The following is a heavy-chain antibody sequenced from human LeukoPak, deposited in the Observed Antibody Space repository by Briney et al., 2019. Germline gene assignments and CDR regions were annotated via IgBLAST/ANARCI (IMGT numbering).Heavy chain of an antibody. CDR3: ARRSYWNNWTVYYFDY. J-gene: IGHJ4*02. CDR2: INPNSGGT. CDR1: GYTFTGYY. V-gene: IGHV1-2*02. D-gene: IGHD1-20*01. Sequence: ASVKVSCKASGYTFTGYYMHWVRQAPGQGLEWMGWINPNSGGTNYAQKFQGRVTMTRDTSITTAYLELSTLRSADTAVYSCARRSYWNNWTVYYFDYWGQGTLVTVSS.